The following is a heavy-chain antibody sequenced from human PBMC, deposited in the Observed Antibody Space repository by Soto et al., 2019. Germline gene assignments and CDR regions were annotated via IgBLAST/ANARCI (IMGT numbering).Heavy chain of an antibody. CDR3: TRVLGSSSRFHYYYGMDV. CDR2: IRSKAYGGTT. CDR1: GFTFGDYA. V-gene: IGHV3-49*04. D-gene: IGHD6-13*01. J-gene: IGHJ6*02. Sequence: GGSLRLSCTASGFTFGDYAMSWVRQAPGKGLEWVGFIRSKAYGGTTEYAASVKGRFTISRDDSKSIAYLQMNSLKTEDTAVYYCTRVLGSSSRFHYYYGMDVSGQGTTVTVSS.